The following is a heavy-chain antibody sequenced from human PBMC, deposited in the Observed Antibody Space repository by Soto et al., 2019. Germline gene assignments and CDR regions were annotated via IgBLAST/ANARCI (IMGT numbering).Heavy chain of an antibody. CDR2: ISSGGAVP. D-gene: IGHD1-1*01. Sequence: VQLVESGGGLVKHGGSLRLSCAASGFVFSDYYMTWIRQAPGKGMEWNSDISSGGAVPNFADSVRGRFTISTDNTNNSLYLPMNNLRAAETAIYYCARRLTGRTTGDWFDPWGQGTLVTVSA. CDR1: GFVFSDYY. J-gene: IGHJ5*02. CDR3: ARRLTGRTTGDWFDP. V-gene: IGHV3-11*01.